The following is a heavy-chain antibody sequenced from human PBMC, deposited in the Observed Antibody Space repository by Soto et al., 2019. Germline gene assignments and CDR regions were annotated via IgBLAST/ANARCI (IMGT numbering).Heavy chain of an antibody. D-gene: IGHD5-18*01. V-gene: IGHV1-69*12. Sequence: QVQLVQSGAEVKKPESSVKVSFKAPGGTFSTYAISWVRQAPGQGLEWMGGIIPMFGTENYSQRFQDRVTITADESTNTVYMELSSLRSEDTAVYFCARGIQLWLRRINNGYSGWGQGTLVTVSS. CDR1: GGTFSTYA. CDR2: IIPMFGTE. J-gene: IGHJ4*02. CDR3: ARGIQLWLRRINNGYSG.